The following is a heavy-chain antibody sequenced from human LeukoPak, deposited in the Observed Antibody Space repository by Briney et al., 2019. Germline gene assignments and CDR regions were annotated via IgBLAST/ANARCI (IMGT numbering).Heavy chain of an antibody. CDR3: ARGGQLGYCSSTSCYRGDY. J-gene: IGHJ4*02. CDR1: GYTFTSYA. D-gene: IGHD2-2*01. Sequence: SVTVSCKASGYTFTSYAMNWVRQAPGQGLEWMGGIIPIFRTPNYAQKFQGRVTVTADESTSTAYMELSSLRSEDTAVYYCARGGQLGYCSSTSCYRGDYWGQGTLVTVSS. CDR2: IIPIFRTP. V-gene: IGHV1-69*13.